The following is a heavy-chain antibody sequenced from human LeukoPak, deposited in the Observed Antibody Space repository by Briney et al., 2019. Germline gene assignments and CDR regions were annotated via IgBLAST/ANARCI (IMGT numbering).Heavy chain of an antibody. V-gene: IGHV4-38-2*02. CDR3: ARDGNYYDSSGYVDY. CDR1: GYSISSGYY. CDR2: IYHSGST. D-gene: IGHD3-22*01. J-gene: IGHJ4*02. Sequence: SETLSLTXGVSGYSISSGYYWGWIRQPPGKGLEWIGSIYHSGSTYYNPSLKSRVTISVDTSKNQFSLKLSSVTAADTAVYYCARDGNYYDSSGYVDYWGQGTLVTVSS.